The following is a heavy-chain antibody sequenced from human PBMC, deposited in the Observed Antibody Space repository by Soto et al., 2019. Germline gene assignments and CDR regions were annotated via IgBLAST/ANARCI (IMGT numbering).Heavy chain of an antibody. D-gene: IGHD2-15*01. V-gene: IGHV3-7*03. CDR1: GFTFSSYW. J-gene: IGHJ4*02. CDR3: ATDRARSGYCTGGSCRYFDY. Sequence: GGSLRLSCAASGFTFSSYWMSWVRQAPGKGLEWVANIKQDGSEKYYVDSVKGRFTISRDNAKNSLYLQMNSLRAEDTAVYYCATDRARSGYCTGGSCRYFDYWGQGTLVTVSS. CDR2: IKQDGSEK.